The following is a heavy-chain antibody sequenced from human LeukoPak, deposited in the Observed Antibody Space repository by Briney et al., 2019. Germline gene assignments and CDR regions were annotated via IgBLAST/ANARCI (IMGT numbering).Heavy chain of an antibody. CDR1: GGTFSSYA. CDR2: IIPIFGTA. J-gene: IGHJ4*02. CDR3: ARGIGGYNYFDY. V-gene: IGHV1-69*05. D-gene: IGHD5-12*01. Sequence: ASVKVSCKASGGTFSSYAISWVRQAPGQGLEWMGGIIPIFGTANYAQKFQGRVTITTDESTSTAYMELSSLRSEDTAVYYCARGIGGYNYFDYRGPGTLVTVSS.